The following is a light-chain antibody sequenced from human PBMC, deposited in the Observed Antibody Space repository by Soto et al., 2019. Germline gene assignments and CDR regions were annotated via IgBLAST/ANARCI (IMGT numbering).Light chain of an antibody. J-gene: IGKJ4*01. CDR2: GAS. V-gene: IGKV1-39*01. CDR1: QSLSTY. Sequence: DIQMTQSPSSLSASIGDIITITCRASQSLSTYLNWYQQKPGKAPKILLYGASTLQNGVPSRFSGSGSATDYTLPISGLQPEDFATYYRQQSFITPPLTFGGGTKVEMK. CDR3: QQSFITPPLT.